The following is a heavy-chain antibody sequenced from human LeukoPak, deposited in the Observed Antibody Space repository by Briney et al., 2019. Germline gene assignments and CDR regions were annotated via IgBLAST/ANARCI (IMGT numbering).Heavy chain of an antibody. CDR1: GFTFSSYG. D-gene: IGHD6-19*01. Sequence: SGGSLRLSCAASGFTFSSYGMHWVRQAPGKGLEWVASINPDGSEKYYVDSVRGRFTISRDNARNSLYLQMNSLRAEDTAVYYCARDQVVAGIRPPFDYWGQGTLLTVSS. J-gene: IGHJ4*02. V-gene: IGHV3-7*03. CDR3: ARDQVVAGIRPPFDY. CDR2: INPDGSEK.